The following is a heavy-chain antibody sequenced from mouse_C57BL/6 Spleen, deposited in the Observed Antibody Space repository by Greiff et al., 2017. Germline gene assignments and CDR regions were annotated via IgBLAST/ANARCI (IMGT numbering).Heavy chain of an antibody. CDR3: TRDDYDLYAMDY. V-gene: IGHV5-9-1*02. J-gene: IGHJ4*01. CDR1: GFTFSSYA. CDR2: ISSGGDYI. Sequence: EVKVEESGEGLVKPGGSLKLSCAASGFTFSSYAMSWVRQTPEKRLEWVAYISSGGDYIYYADTVKGRFTISRDNARNTLYLQMSSLKSEDTAMYYCTRDDYDLYAMDYWGQGTSVTVSS. D-gene: IGHD2-4*01.